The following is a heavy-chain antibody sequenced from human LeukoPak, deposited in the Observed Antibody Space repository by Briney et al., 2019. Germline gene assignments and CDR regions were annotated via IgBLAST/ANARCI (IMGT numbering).Heavy chain of an antibody. D-gene: IGHD2-2*01. J-gene: IGHJ4*02. V-gene: IGHV5-51*01. CDR3: ARLGYCSRGTCYAFDY. Sequence: GESLKISCKGSGYTFTSYWIGWVRQMPGKGLEWMGIIYPGDSDTRYNPSFEGQVTMSADKSITTAYLHWSSLKASDTAMYYCARLGYCSRGTCYAFDYWSQGSLVTVSS. CDR2: IYPGDSDT. CDR1: GYTFTSYW.